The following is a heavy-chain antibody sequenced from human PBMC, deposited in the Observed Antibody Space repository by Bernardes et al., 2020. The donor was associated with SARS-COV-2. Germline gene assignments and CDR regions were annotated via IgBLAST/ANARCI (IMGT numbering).Heavy chain of an antibody. Sequence: GGSLRLSCAASGFTFSNYGIHWVRQAPGKGLGWVAVVSYNGSNKYYADSVQGRFTISRDNSKNMLYLQMNSLRPEDTAVYYCNCGGDRDGFDIWGQGTMVTVSS. D-gene: IGHD2-21*02. CDR2: VSYNGSNK. CDR3: NCGGDRDGFDI. CDR1: GFTFSNYG. V-gene: IGHV3-30*03. J-gene: IGHJ3*02.